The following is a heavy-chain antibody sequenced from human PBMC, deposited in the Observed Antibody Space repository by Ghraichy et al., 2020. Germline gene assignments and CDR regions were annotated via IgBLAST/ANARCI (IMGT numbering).Heavy chain of an antibody. CDR2: INHSGST. J-gene: IGHJ4*02. V-gene: IGHV4-34*01. D-gene: IGHD6-6*01. CDR3: ARELAARGIDY. CDR1: GGSFSGYY. Sequence: SETLSLTCAVYGGSFSGYYWSWIRQPPGKGLEWIGEINHSGSTNSNPSLKSRVTISVDTSKNQFSLKLSSVTAADTAVYYCARELAARGIDYWGQGTLVTVSS.